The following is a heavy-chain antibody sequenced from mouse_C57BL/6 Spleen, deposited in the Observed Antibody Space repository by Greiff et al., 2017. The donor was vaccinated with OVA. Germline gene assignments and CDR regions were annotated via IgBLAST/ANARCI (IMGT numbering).Heavy chain of an antibody. D-gene: IGHD2-5*01. CDR2: IDPSDSYT. J-gene: IGHJ3*01. CDR3: ARYPAYYSNKAWLAY. Sequence: QVQLQQSGAELVMPGASVKLSCKASGYTFTSYWMHWVKQRPGQGLEWIGEIDPSDSYTNYNQKFKGKSTLTVDKSSSTAYMQLSSLTSEDSAVYYCARYPAYYSNKAWLAYWGQGTLVTVSA. CDR1: GYTFTSYW. V-gene: IGHV1-69*01.